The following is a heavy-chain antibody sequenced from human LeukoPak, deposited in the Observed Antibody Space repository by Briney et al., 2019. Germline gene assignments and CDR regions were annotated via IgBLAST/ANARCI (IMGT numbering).Heavy chain of an antibody. CDR3: ARDRNEPAYFDY. CDR1: GFTFSGRW. CDR2: IKQDGSEK. D-gene: IGHD1-1*01. Sequence: GGSLRLSCAASGFTFSGRWMSWVRQAPGKGLEWVANIKQDGSEKYYVDSVKGRFTISRDNAKNSLYLQMNSLRAEDTAVYYCARDRNEPAYFDYWGQGTLVTVSS. J-gene: IGHJ4*02. V-gene: IGHV3-7*01.